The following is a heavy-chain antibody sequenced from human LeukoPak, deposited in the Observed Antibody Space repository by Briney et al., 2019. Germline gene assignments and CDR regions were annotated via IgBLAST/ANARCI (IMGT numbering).Heavy chain of an antibody. D-gene: IGHD6-13*01. Sequence: GGSLRLSCAASGFTFNTYGMHWVRQAPGKGLESVAFIRFDGTNKYYADSVKGRFTISRDNSKNTLYLQMNSLRAEDTAVYYCAKEGYSPPPRTFNWFDPWGQGTLVTVSS. CDR3: AKEGYSPPPRTFNWFDP. V-gene: IGHV3-30*02. J-gene: IGHJ5*02. CDR1: GFTFNTYG. CDR2: IRFDGTNK.